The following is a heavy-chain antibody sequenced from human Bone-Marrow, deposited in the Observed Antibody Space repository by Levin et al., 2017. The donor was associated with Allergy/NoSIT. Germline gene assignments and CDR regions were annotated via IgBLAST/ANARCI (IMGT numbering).Heavy chain of an antibody. CDR2: IKQDGSEK. Sequence: GESLKISCAASGFTFSSYWMSWVRQAPGKGLEWVANIKQDGSEKYYVDSVKGRFTISRDNAKNSLYLQMNSLRAEDTAVYYCASGYSYSGYWGQGTLVTVSS. CDR1: GFTFSSYW. V-gene: IGHV3-7*01. J-gene: IGHJ4*02. D-gene: IGHD5-18*01. CDR3: ASGYSYSGY.